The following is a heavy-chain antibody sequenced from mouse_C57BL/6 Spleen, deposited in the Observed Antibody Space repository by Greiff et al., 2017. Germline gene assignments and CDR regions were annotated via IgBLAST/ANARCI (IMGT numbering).Heavy chain of an antibody. Sequence: VQLQQSGAELVKPGASVKLSCKASGYTFTSYWMHWVKQRPGQGLEWIGMIHPNSGSTNYNEKFKSKATLTVDKSSSTAYMQLSSLTSEDSAVYYCATYYSNYYYAMDYWGQGTSVTVSS. D-gene: IGHD2-5*01. CDR2: IHPNSGST. V-gene: IGHV1-64*01. J-gene: IGHJ4*01. CDR1: GYTFTSYW. CDR3: ATYYSNYYYAMDY.